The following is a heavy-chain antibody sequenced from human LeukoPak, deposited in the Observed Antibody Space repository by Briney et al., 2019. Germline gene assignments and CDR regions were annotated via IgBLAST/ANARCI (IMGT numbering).Heavy chain of an antibody. CDR2: IIPIFGTA. V-gene: IGHV1-69*06. CDR3: AIVVGLYYYYYMDV. CDR1: VGTFTSYA. J-gene: IGHJ6*03. Sequence: GSSVKVSCKASVGTFTSYAISWVRQAPGQGLEWRGGIIPIFGTANYAQKFQGRVTITAHKSTSTAYMELSSLRSEDTAVYYCAIVVGLYYYYYMDVWGKGTTVTVSS.